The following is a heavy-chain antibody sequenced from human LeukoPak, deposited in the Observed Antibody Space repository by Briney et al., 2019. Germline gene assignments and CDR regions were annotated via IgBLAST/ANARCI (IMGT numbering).Heavy chain of an antibody. D-gene: IGHD7-27*01. Sequence: PSETLSLTCAVSGYSISSGYYWGWIRQPPGKGLEWIGSIYHSGSTYYNPSLKSRVTISVDTSKNQFSLKLSSVTAADTAVYYCARRLGHDAFDIWGQGTMVTVSS. CDR3: ARRLGHDAFDI. CDR1: GYSISSGYY. CDR2: IYHSGST. V-gene: IGHV4-38-2*01. J-gene: IGHJ3*02.